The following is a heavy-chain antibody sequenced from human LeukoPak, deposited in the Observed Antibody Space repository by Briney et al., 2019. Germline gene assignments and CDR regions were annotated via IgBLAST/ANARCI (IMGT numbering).Heavy chain of an antibody. D-gene: IGHD1-26*01. Sequence: GGPLRLSCAASGFTFSSYATHWVRQAPGKGLEWVAVISYDGSNKYYADSVKGRFTISRDNSKNTLYLQMNSLRAEDTAVYYCAKIDRSGSSHFDYWGQGTLVTVSS. CDR2: ISYDGSNK. V-gene: IGHV3-30-3*02. J-gene: IGHJ4*02. CDR1: GFTFSSYA. CDR3: AKIDRSGSSHFDY.